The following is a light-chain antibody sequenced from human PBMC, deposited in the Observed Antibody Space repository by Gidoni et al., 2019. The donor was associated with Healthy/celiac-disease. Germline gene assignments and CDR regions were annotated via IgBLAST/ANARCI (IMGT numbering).Light chain of an antibody. J-gene: IGKJ3*01. CDR1: QSVSSY. Sequence: EIVLTQSPATLSLAPGARATLSCRASQSVSSYLSWNHKKPGQPPRLLNSDASNRATGIPAMCSGSCSGTYSTLTISSLDPEDFAFYYCQQRSNWPLTFXPXTKVEIK. CDR2: DAS. CDR3: QQRSNWPLT. V-gene: IGKV3-11*01.